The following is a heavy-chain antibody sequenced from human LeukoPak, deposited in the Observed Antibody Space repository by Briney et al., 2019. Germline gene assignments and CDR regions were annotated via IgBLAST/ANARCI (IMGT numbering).Heavy chain of an antibody. J-gene: IGHJ3*02. Sequence: SETLSLTCTVSGGSISSYYWSWIRQPPGKGLEWIGYIYYSGSTNYNPSLKSRVTISVDTSKNQFSLKLSSVTAADTAVYYCARGLNYYGSGSYDAFDIWGQGTMATVSS. CDR3: ARGLNYYGSGSYDAFDI. D-gene: IGHD3-10*01. CDR2: IYYSGST. V-gene: IGHV4-59*01. CDR1: GGSISSYY.